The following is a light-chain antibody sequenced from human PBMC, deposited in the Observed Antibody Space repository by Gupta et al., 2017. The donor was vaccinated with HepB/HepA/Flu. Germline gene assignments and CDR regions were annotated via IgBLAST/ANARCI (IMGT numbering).Light chain of an antibody. Sequence: SVLTQPPSASGPPGQRVTISCSGSRSNIGSNSVYWYQQLPGTAPKLLLYRSSQRPLGVPDRFSGSRSGTSASLAISGRRSEDEADYYGAAWDDSLSVVFGGGTKLTVL. V-gene: IGLV1-47*01. CDR2: RSS. CDR1: RSNIGSNS. J-gene: IGLJ2*01. CDR3: AAWDDSLSVV.